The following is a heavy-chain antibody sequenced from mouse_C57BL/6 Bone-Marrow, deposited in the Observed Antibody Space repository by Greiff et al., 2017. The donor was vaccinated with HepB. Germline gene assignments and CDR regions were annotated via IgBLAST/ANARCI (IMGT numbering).Heavy chain of an antibody. D-gene: IGHD1-1*01. CDR1: GFTFSDYY. CDR3: ARHSPYYYGSSWFAY. J-gene: IGHJ3*01. V-gene: IGHV5-12*01. Sequence: EVQGVESGGGLVQPGGSLKLSCAASGFTFSDYYMYWVRQTPEKRLEWVAYISNGGGSTYYPDTVKGRFTISRANAKNTLYLQMSRLKSEDTAMYYCARHSPYYYGSSWFAYWGQGTLVTVSA. CDR2: ISNGGGST.